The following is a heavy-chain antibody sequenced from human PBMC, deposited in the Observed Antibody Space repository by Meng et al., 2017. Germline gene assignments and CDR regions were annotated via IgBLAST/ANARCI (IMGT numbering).Heavy chain of an antibody. CDR2: ISSSGSTI. CDR3: ARLTVAGHRDYYYGMDV. CDR1: GFTFSSYE. Sequence: GSLRLSCAASGFTFSSYEMNWVRQAPGKGLEWVSYISSSGSTIYYADSVKGRFTISRDNAKNSLYLQMNSLRAEDTAVYYCARLTVAGHRDYYYGMDVWGQGTTVTVSS. J-gene: IGHJ6*02. V-gene: IGHV3-48*03. D-gene: IGHD6-19*01.